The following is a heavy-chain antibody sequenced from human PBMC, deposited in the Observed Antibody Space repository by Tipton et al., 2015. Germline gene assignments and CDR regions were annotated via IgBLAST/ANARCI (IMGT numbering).Heavy chain of an antibody. D-gene: IGHD4-17*01. CDR3: ARLEGRTTGTTDRYYEY. J-gene: IGHJ4*02. CDR1: GGSFSDYY. Sequence: TLSLTCTVSGGSFSDYYWSWIRQSPGEGLEWIGYIYYSGSTNYNPSLRSRVAMSMDTSKNQFFLKLTSVIAADTAVYYCARLEGRTTGTTDRYYEYWGQGAVVTVSS. V-gene: IGHV4-59*12. CDR2: IYYSGST.